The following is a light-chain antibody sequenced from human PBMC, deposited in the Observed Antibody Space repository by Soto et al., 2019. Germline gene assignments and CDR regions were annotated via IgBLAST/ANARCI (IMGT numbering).Light chain of an antibody. CDR3: QQYGSSQWT. Sequence: EIVMTQSPATLSLSPGEGATLSCRASQGIGSTLAWYQHKPGQTPRLLSYGASSRATGIPDRFSGSGSGTDFTLTISRLEPEDFAVYYCQQYGSSQWTFGQGTKVDIK. J-gene: IGKJ1*01. CDR2: GAS. V-gene: IGKV3-20*01. CDR1: QGIGST.